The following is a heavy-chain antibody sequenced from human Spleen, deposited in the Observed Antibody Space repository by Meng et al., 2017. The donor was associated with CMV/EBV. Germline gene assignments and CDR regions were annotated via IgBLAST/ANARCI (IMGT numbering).Heavy chain of an antibody. J-gene: IGHJ4*02. CDR3: ASGDGNSPEYFDS. D-gene: IGHD4-23*01. CDR2: IYHSGST. V-gene: IGHV4-38-2*02. CDR1: GYSISSGYY. Sequence: GSLRLSCTVSGYSISSGYYWGWIRQPPGKGLEWIGSIYHSGSTYYNPSLKRRVTMSLDTSKNHFSLRLTTVTAADTAVYYCASGDGNSPEYFDSWGQGTLVTVSS.